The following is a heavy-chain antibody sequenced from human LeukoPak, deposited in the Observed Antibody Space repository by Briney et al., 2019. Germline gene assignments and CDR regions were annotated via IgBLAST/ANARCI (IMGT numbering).Heavy chain of an antibody. Sequence: SETLSLTCTVSGGSISSYYWSWIRQPAGKGLEWIGRIYTSGSTNYNPSLKSRVTISVDTSKNQFSLKLSSVTAADTAVYYCARVNYDFWSGYLLDYWGQGTLVTVSS. J-gene: IGHJ4*02. V-gene: IGHV4-4*07. D-gene: IGHD3-3*01. CDR3: ARVNYDFWSGYLLDY. CDR2: IYTSGST. CDR1: GGSISSYY.